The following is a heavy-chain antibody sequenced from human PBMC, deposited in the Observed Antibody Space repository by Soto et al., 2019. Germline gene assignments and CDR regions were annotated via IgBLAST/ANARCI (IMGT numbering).Heavy chain of an antibody. D-gene: IGHD6-13*01. V-gene: IGHV3-21*01. CDR2: ISSSSSYI. Sequence: EVQLVESGGGLVKPGGSLRLSCAASGFTFSSYSMNWVRQAPGKGLEWVSSISSSSSYIYYADSVKGRFTISRDNAKNSLYLQMNSLRAEDTAVYYCARDRESIAAATYYYYGMDVWGQGTTVTVSS. J-gene: IGHJ6*02. CDR1: GFTFSSYS. CDR3: ARDRESIAAATYYYYGMDV.